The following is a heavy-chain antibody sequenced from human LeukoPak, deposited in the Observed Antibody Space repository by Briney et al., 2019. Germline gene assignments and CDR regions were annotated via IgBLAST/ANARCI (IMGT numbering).Heavy chain of an antibody. Sequence: SETLSLTCAVYGGSFSGYYWSWIRQPPGKGLEWIGEINHSGSTNYNPSLKSRVTISGDVSKNQFSLKLSSVTAADTAVYYCARSVRAAAATRFDPWGQGILVTVSS. CDR2: INHSGST. CDR3: ARSVRAAAATRFDP. V-gene: IGHV4-34*01. CDR1: GGSFSGYY. J-gene: IGHJ5*02. D-gene: IGHD6-13*01.